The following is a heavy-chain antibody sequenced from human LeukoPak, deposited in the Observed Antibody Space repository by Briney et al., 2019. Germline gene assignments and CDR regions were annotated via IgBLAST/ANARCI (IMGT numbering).Heavy chain of an antibody. Sequence: PGGSLRLSCAASGFTFSDYFMSWIRQAPGKGLEWVSSISNSGSTIYYADSVKGRFTISRDNAKNSLYLQMNSLTGEDTAVHYCARGRQYYIYWGQGTQVTVSS. CDR3: ARGRQYYIY. J-gene: IGHJ4*02. CDR2: ISNSGSTI. CDR1: GFTFSDYF. D-gene: IGHD3-10*01. V-gene: IGHV3-11*01.